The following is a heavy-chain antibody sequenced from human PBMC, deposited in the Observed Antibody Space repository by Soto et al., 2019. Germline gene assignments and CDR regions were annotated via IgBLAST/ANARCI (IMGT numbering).Heavy chain of an antibody. CDR3: ARDPSDLWEPDQYFQY. J-gene: IGHJ1*01. Sequence: PGGSLRLSCAASGFTFSAFSMNWVRLTPEKGLEWVASISGRSSYIYYADSVKGRFTISRDNAKNSPYPQMDSLRADDTAVYYCARDPSDLWEPDQYFQYWGRGTLVTVS. CDR2: ISGRSSYI. V-gene: IGHV3-21*01. CDR1: GFTFSAFS. D-gene: IGHD1-26*01.